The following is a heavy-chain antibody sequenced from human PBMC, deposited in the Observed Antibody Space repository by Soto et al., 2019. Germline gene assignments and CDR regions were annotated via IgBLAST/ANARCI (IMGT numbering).Heavy chain of an antibody. Sequence: SETLSLTCTVSGGSISRGGYYWSWIRQPAGKGLEWIGRIYSGGRNNYNPSLKSRVTMSVDTSKNQFSLRLSSVTAADTAMYYCARGSSRWDYWGRGTLVTVSS. V-gene: IGHV4-61*02. CDR1: GGSISRGGYY. CDR2: IYSGGRN. J-gene: IGHJ4*02. CDR3: ARGSSRWDY. D-gene: IGHD6-13*01.